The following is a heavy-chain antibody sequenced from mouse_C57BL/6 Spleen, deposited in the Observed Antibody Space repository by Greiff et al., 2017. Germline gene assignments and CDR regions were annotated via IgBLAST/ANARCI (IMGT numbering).Heavy chain of an antibody. CDR3: ARERVYDPFYFDY. CDR2: IYPRSGNT. D-gene: IGHD1-1*01. Sequence: VKLVESGAELARPGASVKLSCKASGYTFTSYGISWVKQRTGQGLEWIGEIYPRSGNTYYNEKFKGKATLTADKSSSTAYMELRSLTSEDSAVYFCARERVYDPFYFDYWGQGTTLTVSS. J-gene: IGHJ2*01. V-gene: IGHV1-81*01. CDR1: GYTFTSYG.